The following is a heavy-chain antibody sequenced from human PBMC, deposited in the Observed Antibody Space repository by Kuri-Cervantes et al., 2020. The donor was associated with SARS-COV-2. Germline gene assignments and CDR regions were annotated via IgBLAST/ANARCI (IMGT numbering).Heavy chain of an antibody. CDR1: GYTFINVD. V-gene: IGHV1-18*01. J-gene: IGHJ6*02. D-gene: IGHD3-10*01. Sequence: ASVKVSCKASGYTFINVDLNWVRQAPGQGLEWMGRISAYNGNTNYAQRFQGRVTMTTDTSTSTAYMDLRSLRSADTAVYYCARSGSAPYYYYGMDVWGQGTTVTVSS. CDR3: ARSGSAPYYYYGMDV. CDR2: ISAYNGNT.